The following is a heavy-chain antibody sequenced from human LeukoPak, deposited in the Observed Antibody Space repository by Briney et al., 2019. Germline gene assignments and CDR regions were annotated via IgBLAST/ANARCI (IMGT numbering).Heavy chain of an antibody. D-gene: IGHD1-26*01. J-gene: IGHJ4*02. CDR3: TTDLTRAIYYY. V-gene: IGHV3-15*01. CDR1: GFNLNNAW. Sequence: PGGSLRLSCAASGFNLNNAWMSWVRQAPGKGLEWVGHIKSKTDGGTTDYAAHVKGRFTISRDDSKNTLYLQMNSLKTEDTAVYYCTTDLTRAIYYYWGQGTLVTVSS. CDR2: IKSKTDGGTT.